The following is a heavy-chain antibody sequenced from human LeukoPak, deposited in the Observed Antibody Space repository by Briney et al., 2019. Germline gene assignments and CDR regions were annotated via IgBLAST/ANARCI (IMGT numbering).Heavy chain of an antibody. J-gene: IGHJ5*02. CDR2: IIPIFGTA. D-gene: IGHD1-7*01. Sequence: SVKVSCKASGGTFSSYAISWVRQAPGQGLEWMGRIIPIFGTANYAQKFQGRVTITTDESASTAYMELSSLRSEDTAVYYCANHITGTTSWFDPWGQGTLVTVSS. CDR1: GGTFSSYA. CDR3: ANHITGTTSWFDP. V-gene: IGHV1-69*05.